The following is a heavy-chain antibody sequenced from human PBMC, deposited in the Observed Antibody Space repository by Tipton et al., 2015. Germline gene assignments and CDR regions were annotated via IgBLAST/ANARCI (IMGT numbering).Heavy chain of an antibody. Sequence: TLSLTCSISAGSISTYYWSWIRQPAGKGLEWIGRIFTSGTTNYNPSLKSRVAFSVDASKNQFSLELKSVTAADTALYYCAREGVAIFGVIVNAFDIWGQGTPVTVSS. CDR2: IFTSGTT. CDR1: AGSISTYY. V-gene: IGHV4-4*07. D-gene: IGHD3-3*01. CDR3: AREGVAIFGVIVNAFDI. J-gene: IGHJ3*02.